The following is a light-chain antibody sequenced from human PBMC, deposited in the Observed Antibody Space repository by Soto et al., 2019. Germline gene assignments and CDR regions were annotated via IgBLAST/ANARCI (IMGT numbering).Light chain of an antibody. CDR2: DVS. J-gene: IGLJ1*01. CDR3: CSYAGIPLV. Sequence: QSVRTQPRSVSGSPGQSVTISCTGTSSDVGGYNYVSWYQQHPGKAPKLMIYDVSKRPSGVPDRFSGSKSGNTASLTITGLQAEDEADYYCCSYAGIPLVFGTGTKVTVL. CDR1: SSDVGGYNY. V-gene: IGLV2-11*01.